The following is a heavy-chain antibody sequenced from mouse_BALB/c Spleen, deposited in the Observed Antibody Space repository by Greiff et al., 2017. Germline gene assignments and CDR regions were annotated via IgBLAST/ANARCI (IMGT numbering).Heavy chain of an antibody. V-gene: IGHV5-17*02. D-gene: IGHD4-1*01. CDR3: ARSGTGFDY. J-gene: IGHJ2*01. CDR1: GFTFSSFG. CDR2: ISSGGSTI. Sequence: EVKLVESGGGLVQPGGSRKLSCAASGFTFSSFGMHWVRQAPEKGLEWVAYISSGGSTIYYADTVKGRFTISRDNPKNTLFLQMTSLRSEDTAMYYCARSGTGFDYWGQGTTLTVSS.